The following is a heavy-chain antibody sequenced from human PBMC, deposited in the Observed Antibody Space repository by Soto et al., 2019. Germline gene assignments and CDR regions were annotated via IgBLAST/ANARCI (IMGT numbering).Heavy chain of an antibody. CDR2: ISGSGGST. Sequence: EVQLLESGGGLVQPGGSLRLSCAASGFTFRSYAMSWVRQAPGKGLEWVSAISGSGGSTYYADSVKGRFTISRDNSKNTLYLQMNSLRAEDTAVYYCAKGIVYNYDSSGYFAYWGQGTLVTVSS. V-gene: IGHV3-23*01. D-gene: IGHD3-22*01. J-gene: IGHJ4*02. CDR3: AKGIVYNYDSSGYFAY. CDR1: GFTFRSYA.